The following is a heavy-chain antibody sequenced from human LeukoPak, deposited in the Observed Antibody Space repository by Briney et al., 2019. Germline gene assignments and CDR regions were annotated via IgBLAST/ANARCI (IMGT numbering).Heavy chain of an antibody. CDR3: AARFRDGLDI. CDR2: ISGDGGST. J-gene: IGHJ3*02. V-gene: IGHV3-74*01. Sequence: GGSLRLSCAASGLPFSSSRVHWVRQAPGKGLVWVSRISGDGGSTEYADSVKGRFAISRDNAKNTLYLQMNSLRAEDTAVYYCAARFRDGLDIWGQGTMVTVSS. CDR1: GLPFSSSR.